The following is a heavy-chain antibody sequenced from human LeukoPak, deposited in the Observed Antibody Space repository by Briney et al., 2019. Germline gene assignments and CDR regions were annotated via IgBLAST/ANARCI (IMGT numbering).Heavy chain of an antibody. CDR2: INHSGST. D-gene: IGHD1/OR15-1a*01. CDR3: ARGVSSVDRTGYYYYYYMDV. Sequence: SETLSLTCAVYGGSFSGYYWSWIRQPPGKGLEWIGEINHSGSTNYNPSLKSRVTISVDTSKNQFSLKLSSVTAADTAVYYCARGVSSVDRTGYYYYYYMDVWGKGTTVTISS. CDR1: GGSFSGYY. J-gene: IGHJ6*03. V-gene: IGHV4-34*01.